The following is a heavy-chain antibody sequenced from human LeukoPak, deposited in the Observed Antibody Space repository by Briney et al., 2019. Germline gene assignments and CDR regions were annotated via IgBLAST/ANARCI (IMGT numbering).Heavy chain of an antibody. CDR2: ISSSGSTI. D-gene: IGHD1-20*01. Sequence: GGSLRLSCAASGFTFSGYEMNWVRQAPGKGLEWVSYISSSGSTIYYADSVKGRFTISRDNAKNTLYLQMNSLRAEDTAVYYCARYITGSFDYWGQGTLVTVSS. CDR1: GFTFSGYE. V-gene: IGHV3-48*03. J-gene: IGHJ4*02. CDR3: ARYITGSFDY.